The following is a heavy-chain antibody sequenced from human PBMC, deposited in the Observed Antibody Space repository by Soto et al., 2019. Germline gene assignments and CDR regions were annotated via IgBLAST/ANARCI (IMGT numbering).Heavy chain of an antibody. CDR1: GFTVSNAW. D-gene: IGHD2-2*01. Sequence: PGGSLRLSCAVSGFTVSNAWMSWVRQAPGKGLEWVGRFKSKSDGATIDYATPVKGRFTISRDDSQNTLYLQMNSLKTEDTAVYYCTTDPGGGLPPPEVPHFCGPGTLVTVS. CDR2: FKSKSDGATI. V-gene: IGHV3-15*01. J-gene: IGHJ4*02. CDR3: TTDPGGGLPPPEVPHF.